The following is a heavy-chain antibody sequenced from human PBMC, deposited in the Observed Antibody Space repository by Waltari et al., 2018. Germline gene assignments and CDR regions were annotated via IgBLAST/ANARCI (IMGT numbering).Heavy chain of an antibody. V-gene: IGHV4-61*09. CDR2: IYTSGST. CDR3: ARDKGNFDY. Sequence: QVQLQESGPGLVKPSQTLSLTCTVPGGSISSGSYYWSWIRQPAGKGLEWIGYIYTSGSTNYNPSLKSRVTISVDTSKNQFSLKLSSVTAADTAVYYCARDKGNFDYWGQGTLVTVSS. CDR1: GGSISSGSYY. J-gene: IGHJ4*02.